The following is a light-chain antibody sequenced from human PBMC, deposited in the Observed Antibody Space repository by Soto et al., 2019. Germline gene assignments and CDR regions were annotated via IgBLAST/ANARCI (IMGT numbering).Light chain of an antibody. Sequence: QSALTQPPSASGSAGQSVTISCTGTSSDIGAYNYVSWYQQHPGKVPKLMIYEVSKRPSGVPDRFSASKSGNTASLTVSGLQAENEADYYCSSHGGANNFYVFGTGTRSPS. CDR2: EVS. CDR3: SSHGGANNFYV. V-gene: IGLV2-8*01. CDR1: SSDIGAYNY. J-gene: IGLJ1*01.